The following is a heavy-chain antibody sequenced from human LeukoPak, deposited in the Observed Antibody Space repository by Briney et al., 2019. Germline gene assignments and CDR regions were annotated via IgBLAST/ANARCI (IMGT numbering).Heavy chain of an antibody. CDR3: AKDLLRFLEWLLFDY. D-gene: IGHD3-3*01. V-gene: IGHV3-30*02. Sequence: GGSLRLSCAASGFTFSSYGMHWVRQAPGKGLEWVAFIRYDGSNKYYADSVKGRFTISRDNSKNTLYLQMNSLRAEDTAVYYCAKDLLRFLEWLLFDYWGQGTLVTVSS. J-gene: IGHJ4*02. CDR2: IRYDGSNK. CDR1: GFTFSSYG.